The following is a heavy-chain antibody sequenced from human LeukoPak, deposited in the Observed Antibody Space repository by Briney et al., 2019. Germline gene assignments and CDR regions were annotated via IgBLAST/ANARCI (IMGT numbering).Heavy chain of an antibody. CDR1: GFTFNNFW. CDR3: ARADGYCSSATCYSWDY. CDR2: INRDGSEK. Sequence: PGGSLRLSCAASGFTFNNFWMSWVCQAQGQGLEGVANINRDGSEKYYVDSVKGRFTISRDNAKNSLYLQMNSLRAEDTAVYYCARADGYCSSATCYSWDYWGQGTLVTVSS. V-gene: IGHV3-7*03. J-gene: IGHJ4*02. D-gene: IGHD2-2*03.